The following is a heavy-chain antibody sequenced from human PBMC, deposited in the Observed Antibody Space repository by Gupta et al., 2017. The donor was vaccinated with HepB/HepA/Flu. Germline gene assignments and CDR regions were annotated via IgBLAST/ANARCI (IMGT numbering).Heavy chain of an antibody. CDR1: GFTFTNYA. CDR2: LSGSGTNT. CDR3: AKDRGRRSLLNNDY. V-gene: IGHV3-23*01. J-gene: IGHJ4*02. D-gene: IGHD2-21*01. Sequence: EVQLLESGGGLVQPGGSLRLSCAASGFTFTNYAMTWVRQAPGKGLEWVSALSGSGTNTYYAESVKGRFTISRDTSKNTLYLQMNSLRAEDTAVYYCAKDRGRRSLLNNDYWGQGTLVTVSS.